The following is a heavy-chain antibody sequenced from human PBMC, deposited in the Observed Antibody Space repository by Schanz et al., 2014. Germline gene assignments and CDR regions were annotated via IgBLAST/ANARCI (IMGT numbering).Heavy chain of an antibody. Sequence: QVHLVQSGAEVKKPGASVTVSCKASGYDFHIYAYSWVRQAPGQGPEWIGWISGYTGDTKYAQKFQHRVNMTTDRTTSTVYMELSSLRSEDTAVYYCAREGREMVRGVIEGVNHYYYGMDVWGQGTLVTVSS. CDR2: ISGYTGDT. J-gene: IGHJ6*02. V-gene: IGHV1-18*01. D-gene: IGHD3-10*01. CDR1: GYDFHIYA. CDR3: AREGREMVRGVIEGVNHYYYGMDV.